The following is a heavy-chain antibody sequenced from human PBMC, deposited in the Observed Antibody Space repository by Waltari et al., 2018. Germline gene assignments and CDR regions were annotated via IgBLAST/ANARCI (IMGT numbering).Heavy chain of an antibody. CDR1: GGSFSGYY. J-gene: IGHJ6*02. V-gene: IGHV4-34*01. Sequence: QVQLQQWGAGLLKPSETLSLTCAVYGGSFSGYYWSWIRQPPGKGLEWIGEINHSGSTNYTPSLKSRVTISVDTSKNQFSLKLSSVTAADTAVYYCATPTLQAGGYGMDVWGQGTTVTVSS. D-gene: IGHD2-15*01. CDR3: ATPTLQAGGYGMDV. CDR2: INHSGST.